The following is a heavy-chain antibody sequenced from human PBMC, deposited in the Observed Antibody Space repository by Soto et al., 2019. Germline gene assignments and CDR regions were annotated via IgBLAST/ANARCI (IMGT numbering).Heavy chain of an antibody. CDR1: GGSITNSY. CDR3: ARGGGPYHHVWSAKNPYYYYAMDV. Sequence: QVQLQESGPGLVKPSETLSLTCTVSGGSITNSYWSWIRQPPGKGLEVIGYIYSDGSSNHNSSLKGRVTISLDTSTKQVSLKLRSVTAADTAIYYCARGGGPYHHVWSAKNPYYYYAMDVWGQGTTVTVS. D-gene: IGHD3-3*01. CDR2: IYSDGSS. V-gene: IGHV4-59*01. J-gene: IGHJ6*02.